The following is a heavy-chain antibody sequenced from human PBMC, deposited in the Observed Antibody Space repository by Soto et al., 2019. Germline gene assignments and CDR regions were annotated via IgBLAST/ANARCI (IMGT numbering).Heavy chain of an antibody. V-gene: IGHV3-53*01. Sequence: GGSLRLSCAASGFTVSSNYMSWVRQAPGKGLEWVSVIYSGGSTYYADSVKGRFTISRDNSKNTLYLQMNSLRAEDTAVYYCARDHPSDSSGYWRYFDYWGQGTLVTVSS. J-gene: IGHJ4*02. CDR1: GFTVSSNY. CDR2: IYSGGST. D-gene: IGHD3-22*01. CDR3: ARDHPSDSSGYWRYFDY.